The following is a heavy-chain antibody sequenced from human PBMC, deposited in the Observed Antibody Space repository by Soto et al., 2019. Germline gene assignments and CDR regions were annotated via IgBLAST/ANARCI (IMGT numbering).Heavy chain of an antibody. V-gene: IGHV3-23*01. J-gene: IGHJ2*01. Sequence: EVQLLESGGGLVQPGGSLRLSCAGSGFTFINYAMNWVRQAPGKGLEWVSSINGGGDATFFADSVRGRFTISRDNSKNTVTLQMNSLGVDDTAVYYCARKILGSTSRPNYWYFDLWGRGTLVTVSS. CDR1: GFTFINYA. CDR3: ARKILGSTSRPNYWYFDL. D-gene: IGHD2-2*01. CDR2: INGGGDAT.